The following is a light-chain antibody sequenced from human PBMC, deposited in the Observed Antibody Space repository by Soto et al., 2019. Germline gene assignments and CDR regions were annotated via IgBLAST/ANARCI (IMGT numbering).Light chain of an antibody. CDR2: SAS. CDR1: QGISSN. Sequence: DIQLTQSPSFLSASVGGRVTITCRASQGISSNLAWYQQKPGKAPKLLIYSASTLQSGVPSRFSGSGSGTEFTLTISSLQPEDFATYYCRQFNSYPITFGQGTRLEIK. J-gene: IGKJ5*01. V-gene: IGKV1-9*01. CDR3: RQFNSYPIT.